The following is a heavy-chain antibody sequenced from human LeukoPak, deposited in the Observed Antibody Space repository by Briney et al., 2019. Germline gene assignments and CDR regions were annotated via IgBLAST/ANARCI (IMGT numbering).Heavy chain of an antibody. CDR2: IGTAGDT. CDR1: GFTFSTYD. V-gene: IGHV3-13*03. CDR3: AKGIAVAALAEYFQH. Sequence: GGSLRLSCAACGFTFSTYDMHWVRQTTRKSLEWVSAIGTAGDTHYPGSVKGQFTISRENAKNSLYLQMNSLRAGDTAVYYCAKGIAVAALAEYFQHWGQGTLVTVSS. J-gene: IGHJ1*01. D-gene: IGHD6-19*01.